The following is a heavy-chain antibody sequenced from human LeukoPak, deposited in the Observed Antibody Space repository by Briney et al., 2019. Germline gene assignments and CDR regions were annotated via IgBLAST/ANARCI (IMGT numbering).Heavy chain of an antibody. CDR1: GFTFSSYA. CDR2: ISGSGGST. D-gene: IGHD5-18*01. Sequence: SGGSLRLSCAASGFTFSSYAMSWVRQAPGKGLEWVSAISGSGGSTYYADSVKGRFTISRDNSKNTLYLQMNSLRAEDTAVYYCAKAPSGYSGYYYYHMDVWGKGTTVTISS. J-gene: IGHJ6*03. CDR3: AKAPSGYSGYYYYHMDV. V-gene: IGHV3-23*01.